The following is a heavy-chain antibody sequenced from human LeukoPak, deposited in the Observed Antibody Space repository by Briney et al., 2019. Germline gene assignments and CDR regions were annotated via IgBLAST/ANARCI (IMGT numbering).Heavy chain of an antibody. V-gene: IGHV1-18*01. Sequence: ASVKVSCKASGYTFTSYGISWVRQAPGQGLEWMGWISAYNGNTNYAQQLQGRVTMTTDTSTSTAYMELRSLRSDDTAVYYCARSPGGLLWFGEPFDYWGQGTLVTVSS. CDR2: ISAYNGNT. J-gene: IGHJ4*02. D-gene: IGHD3-10*01. CDR3: ARSPGGLLWFGEPFDY. CDR1: GYTFTSYG.